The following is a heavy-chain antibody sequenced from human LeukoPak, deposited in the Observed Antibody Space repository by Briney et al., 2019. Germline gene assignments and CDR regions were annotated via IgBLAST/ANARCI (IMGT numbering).Heavy chain of an antibody. CDR3: LTMVRGVMSYFDY. Sequence: ASVKVSCKASGYTFTSYDINWVRQATGRGLEWMGWMNPNSGNTGYAQKFQGRVTMTRNTSISTAYMELSSLRSEDTAVYYCLTMVRGVMSYFDYWGQGTLVTVSS. D-gene: IGHD3-10*01. V-gene: IGHV1-8*01. CDR2: MNPNSGNT. J-gene: IGHJ4*02. CDR1: GYTFTSYD.